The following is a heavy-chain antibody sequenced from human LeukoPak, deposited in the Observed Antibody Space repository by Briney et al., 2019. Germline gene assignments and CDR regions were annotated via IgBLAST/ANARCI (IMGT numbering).Heavy chain of an antibody. CDR1: GYSFTSYD. CDR2: MNPNRGDT. V-gene: IGHV1-8*03. J-gene: IGHJ4*02. Sequence: ASVKVSCKASGYSFTSYDINWVRQATGQGPEWMGWMNPNRGDTGYVQKFQGRVTITRNTSISTAYMELSRLRSDDTAVYYCASGLWVTAIEGGPIGNNDFWGQGTLVTVSS. CDR3: ASGLWVTAIEGGPIGNNDF. D-gene: IGHD2-21*02.